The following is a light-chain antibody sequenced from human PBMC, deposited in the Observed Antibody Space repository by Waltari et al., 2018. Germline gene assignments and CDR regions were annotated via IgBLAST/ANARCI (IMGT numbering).Light chain of an antibody. J-gene: IGLJ2*01. CDR2: EVS. CDR1: SSDVGSYNR. V-gene: IGLV2-18*02. CDR3: SSYTSSNSVV. Sequence: QSALTPPPPVSGSPGQSVTISCTGTSSDVGSYNRVSWYQQPPGTAPKLMIYEVSYRPSGIPDRFSGSKSGNTASLTISGLQAEDEADYYCSSYTSSNSVVFGGGTNLTVL.